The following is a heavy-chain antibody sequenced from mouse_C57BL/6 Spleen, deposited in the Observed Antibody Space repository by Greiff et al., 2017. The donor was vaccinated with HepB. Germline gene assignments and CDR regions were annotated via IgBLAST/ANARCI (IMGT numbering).Heavy chain of an antibody. Sequence: VQLQQPGAELVKPGASVKLSCKASGYTFTSYWMQWVKQRPGQGLEWIGEIDPSDSYTNYNQKFKGKATLTVDTSSSTAYMQLSSLTSEDSAVYYCARRPAYYSTPWFAYWGQGTLVTVSA. D-gene: IGHD2-5*01. CDR2: IDPSDSYT. CDR3: ARRPAYYSTPWFAY. V-gene: IGHV1-50*01. CDR1: GYTFTSYW. J-gene: IGHJ3*01.